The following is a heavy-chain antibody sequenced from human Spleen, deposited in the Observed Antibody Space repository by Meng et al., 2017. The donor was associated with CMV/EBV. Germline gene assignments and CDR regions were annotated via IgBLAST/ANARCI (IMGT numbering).Heavy chain of an antibody. V-gene: IGHV3-48*04. Sequence: GESLKISCAASGFTFSSYSMNWVRQAPGKGLEWVSYISSSSSTIYYADSVKGRFTISRDNAKNSLYLQMNSLRAEDTAMYYCARENYAGPSGSFDYWGQGTLVTVSS. CDR3: ARENYAGPSGSFDY. CDR2: ISSSSSTI. D-gene: IGHD1-26*01. J-gene: IGHJ4*02. CDR1: GFTFSSYS.